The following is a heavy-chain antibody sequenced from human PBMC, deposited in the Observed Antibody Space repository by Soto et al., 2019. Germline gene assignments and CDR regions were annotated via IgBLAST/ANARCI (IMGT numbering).Heavy chain of an antibody. CDR2: FDPEDGET. CDR3: ATEARDFWSGYYSHYGMEV. V-gene: IGHV1-24*01. Sequence: ASVKVSCKVSGYTLTELSMHWVRQAPGKGLDWMGGFDPEDGETIYAQKFQGRVTMTEDTSTDTAYMELSSLRSEDTAVYYCATEARDFWSGYYSHYGMEVWGQGTTVTVSS. D-gene: IGHD3-3*01. J-gene: IGHJ6*02. CDR1: GYTLTELS.